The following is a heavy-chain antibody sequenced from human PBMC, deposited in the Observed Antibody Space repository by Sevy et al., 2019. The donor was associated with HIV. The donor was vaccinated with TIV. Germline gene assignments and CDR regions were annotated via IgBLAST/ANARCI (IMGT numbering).Heavy chain of an antibody. D-gene: IGHD6-13*01. CDR1: GYTFTGYY. V-gene: IGHV1-2*06. J-gene: IGHJ4*02. CDR3: ARVGEGIAAADSDY. Sequence: ASLKVSCKASGYTFTGYYMHWVQQAPGQGLEWMGRINPNSGGTNYAQKFQGRVTMTRDTSISTAYMELSRLRSDDTAVYYCARVGEGIAAADSDYWGQGTLVTVSS. CDR2: INPNSGGT.